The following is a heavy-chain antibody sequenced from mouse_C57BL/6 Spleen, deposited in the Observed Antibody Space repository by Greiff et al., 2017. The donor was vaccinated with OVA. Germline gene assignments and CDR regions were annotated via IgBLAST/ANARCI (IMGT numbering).Heavy chain of an antibody. J-gene: IGHJ2*01. V-gene: IGHV5-4*01. CDR1: GFTFSSYA. CDR2: ISDGGSYT. D-gene: IGHD2-5*01. CDR3: ARDRGSNYPFYFDY. Sequence: EVMLVESGGGLVKPGGSLKLSCAASGFTFSSYAMSWVRQTPEKRLEWVATISDGGSYTYYPDNVKGRFTISRDNAKNNLYLQMSHLKSEDTAMYYCARDRGSNYPFYFDYWGQGTTLTVSS.